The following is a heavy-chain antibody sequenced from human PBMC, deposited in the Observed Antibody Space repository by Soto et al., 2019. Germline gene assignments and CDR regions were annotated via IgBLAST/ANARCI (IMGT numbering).Heavy chain of an antibody. J-gene: IGHJ5*02. D-gene: IGHD1-26*01. CDR3: AREVGAPSGWLDP. CDR1: GFTFTNYA. CDR2: ISASGGLK. Sequence: GGSLRLSCAAYGFTFTNYAMTWVRQTPGKGLEWVSGISASGGLKYYADSVQGRFTVSRDNSKNILYLQMDNLGDGDTALYYCAREVGAPSGWLDPWGQGTQVTVSS. V-gene: IGHV3-23*01.